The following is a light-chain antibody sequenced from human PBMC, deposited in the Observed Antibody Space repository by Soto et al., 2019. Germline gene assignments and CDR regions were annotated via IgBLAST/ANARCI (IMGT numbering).Light chain of an antibody. J-gene: IGKJ5*01. V-gene: IGKV2-28*01. CDR2: LGS. CDR1: QSLLHSNGYNY. Sequence: MVMTQSPLSLPVTPGEPASISCRSSQSLLHSNGYNYLDWYLQKPGQSPQLLIYLGSNRASGVPDRFSGSGSGRDFTLRISRVEAEDVGVYYCMQALQTSITFGQGTRLEIK. CDR3: MQALQTSIT.